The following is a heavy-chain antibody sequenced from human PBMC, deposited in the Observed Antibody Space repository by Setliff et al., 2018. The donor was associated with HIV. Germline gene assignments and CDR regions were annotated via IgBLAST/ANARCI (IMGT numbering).Heavy chain of an antibody. CDR1: GGSISSSSFY. J-gene: IGHJ5*02. V-gene: IGHV4-39*01. Sequence: PSETLSLTCTVSGGSISSSSFYWGWIRQPPGKGLEWIGSIYYSGSTYYNPSLKSRVTISVDTSKNQFSLKLTSVTAADTAMYYCASRIYYYDESRVLREEGFVPWGQGTLVTVS. CDR2: IYYSGST. D-gene: IGHD3-22*01. CDR3: ASRIYYYDESRVLREEGFVP.